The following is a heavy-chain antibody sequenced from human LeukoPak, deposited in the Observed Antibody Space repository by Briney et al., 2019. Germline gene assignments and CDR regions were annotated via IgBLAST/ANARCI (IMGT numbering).Heavy chain of an antibody. J-gene: IGHJ4*02. V-gene: IGHV3-9*01. CDR2: ISWNSGSI. CDR3: AKNSGSYLFGAFDY. D-gene: IGHD1-26*01. Sequence: GRSLRLSCAASGFTFDDYAMHWVRQAPGKGLEWVSGISWNSGSIGYADSVKGRFTISRDNAKNSRYLQMNSLRAEDTALYYCAKNSGSYLFGAFDYWGQGTLVTVSS. CDR1: GFTFDDYA.